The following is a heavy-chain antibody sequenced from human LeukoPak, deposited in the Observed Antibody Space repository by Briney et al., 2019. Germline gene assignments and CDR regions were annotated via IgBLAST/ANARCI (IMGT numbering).Heavy chain of an antibody. Sequence: SEPLSLTCAVYGGSFSGYYWSWIREPPGKGQEWIGEINHSGSTNYNPSLKSRVTISVDTSKNQFSLKLSSVTAADTAVYYCARGHCSGGSCYWGYYFDYWGQGILVTVSS. CDR1: GGSFSGYY. V-gene: IGHV4-34*01. CDR3: ARGHCSGGSCYWGYYFDY. CDR2: INHSGST. D-gene: IGHD2-15*01. J-gene: IGHJ4*02.